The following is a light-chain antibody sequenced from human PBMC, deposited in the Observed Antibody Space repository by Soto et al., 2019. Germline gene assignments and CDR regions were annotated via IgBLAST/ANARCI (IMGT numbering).Light chain of an antibody. Sequence: QSALTQPRSVSGSPGQSVTISCTGTSSDVGGYNYVSWYQQLPGKAPKLMIYDVTKRPSGVPDRFSGSKSGNTASLTISGLQAEDEADYYCCSYAGSYTVVFGGGTKVTVL. J-gene: IGLJ2*01. CDR3: CSYAGSYTVV. V-gene: IGLV2-11*01. CDR2: DVT. CDR1: SSDVGGYNY.